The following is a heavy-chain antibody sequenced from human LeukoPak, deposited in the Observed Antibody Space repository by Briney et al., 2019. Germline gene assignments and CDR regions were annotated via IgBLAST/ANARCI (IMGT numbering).Heavy chain of an antibody. CDR1: GFPFSSHG. D-gene: IGHD5-12*01. CDR2: ISPGGGPT. V-gene: IGHV3-23*01. CDR3: AKDGAWLRFDD. J-gene: IGHJ4*02. Sequence: GGTLRLSCAGSGFPFSSHGMNWVRQAPGKGLEWVSGISPGGGPTYYADSVRGRFTISRDDSKNTLYLQMKNLRAEDTAVYYCAKDGAWLRFDDWGQGILVTVSS.